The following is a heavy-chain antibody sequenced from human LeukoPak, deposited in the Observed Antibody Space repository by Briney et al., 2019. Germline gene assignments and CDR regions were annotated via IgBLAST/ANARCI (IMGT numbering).Heavy chain of an antibody. CDR1: GFTFSSYA. Sequence: GGSLRLSCAASGFTFSSYAMSWVRQAPGKGLEWVSVIYSGGSTYYADSVKGRFTISRDNSKNTLYLQMNSLRAEGTAVYYCARCYYDSSGYYYYFDYWGQGTLVTVSS. V-gene: IGHV3-66*01. CDR3: ARCYYDSSGYYYYFDY. J-gene: IGHJ4*02. CDR2: IYSGGST. D-gene: IGHD3-22*01.